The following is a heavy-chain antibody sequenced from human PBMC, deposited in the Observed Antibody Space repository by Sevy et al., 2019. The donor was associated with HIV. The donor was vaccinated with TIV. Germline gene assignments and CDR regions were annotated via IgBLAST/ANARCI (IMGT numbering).Heavy chain of an antibody. J-gene: IGHJ6*03. CDR2: ISSSGSTI. D-gene: IGHD6-13*01. Sequence: GGSLRLSCAASGFTFSSYEMNWVRQPPGKGLEWVAYISSSGSTIYYADSVKGRFTITRDNAKNSLYLQMNSLTAEDTAVYYCARDHPDSSSWFRLNYYYDYMDVWGKGTMVTVSS. V-gene: IGHV3-48*03. CDR1: GFTFSSYE. CDR3: ARDHPDSSSWFRLNYYYDYMDV.